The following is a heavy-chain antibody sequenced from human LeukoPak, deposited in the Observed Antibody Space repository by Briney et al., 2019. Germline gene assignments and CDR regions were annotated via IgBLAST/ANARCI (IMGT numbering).Heavy chain of an antibody. Sequence: AGGSLRLSCEASGFTFSSYGMHWVRQAPGKGLEWVAVMWYDGSNKYYADSVKGRFTISRDDSKNTLYLQMNSLRAEDTAMYYCARGLPPVMKYYFDYWGQGTLVTVSS. CDR1: GFTFSSYG. CDR3: ARGLPPVMKYYFDY. D-gene: IGHD4-11*01. CDR2: MWYDGSNK. J-gene: IGHJ4*02. V-gene: IGHV3-33*01.